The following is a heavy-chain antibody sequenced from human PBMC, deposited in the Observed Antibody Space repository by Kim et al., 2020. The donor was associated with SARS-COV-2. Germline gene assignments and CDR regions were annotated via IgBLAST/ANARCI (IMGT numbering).Heavy chain of an antibody. Sequence: GGSLRLSCTASGFTFGDYAMSWFRQAPGKGLEWVGFIRSKAYGGTTEYAASVKGRFTISRDDSKSIAYLQMNSLKTEDTAVYYCTRATPSDTATNSFDYWGQGTLVTVSS. V-gene: IGHV3-49*03. D-gene: IGHD5-18*01. J-gene: IGHJ4*02. CDR1: GFTFGDYA. CDR3: TRATPSDTATNSFDY. CDR2: IRSKAYGGTT.